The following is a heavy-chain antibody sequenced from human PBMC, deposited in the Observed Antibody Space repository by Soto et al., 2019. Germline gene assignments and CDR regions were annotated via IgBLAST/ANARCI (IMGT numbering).Heavy chain of an antibody. CDR3: ARHGYYDSSGYYYVRWFDP. CDR1: GGSISSSSYY. V-gene: IGHV4-39*01. D-gene: IGHD3-22*01. J-gene: IGHJ5*02. CDR2: IYYSGST. Sequence: QLQLQESGPGLVKPSETLSLTCTVSGGSISSSSYYWGWIRQPPGKGLEWIGSIYYSGSTYYNPSLKSRVTISVDTAKNQFSLKLRSVAAADTAVYYCARHGYYDSSGYYYVRWFDPWGQGTLVTVSS.